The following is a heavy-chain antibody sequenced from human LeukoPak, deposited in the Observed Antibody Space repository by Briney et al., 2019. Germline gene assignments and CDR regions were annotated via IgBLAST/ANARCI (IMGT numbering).Heavy chain of an antibody. CDR1: GGSISSYY. V-gene: IGHV4-4*07. CDR3: ARLKRQCTNGVCPPRAIANKWYFDL. J-gene: IGHJ2*01. D-gene: IGHD2-8*01. Sequence: PSETLSLTCTVSGGSISSYYWNWIRQPAGKGLEWIGRIYTSGSTNYNPSLKSRVTMSVDTSKNQFSLKLSSVTAADTAVYYCARLKRQCTNGVCPPRAIANKWYFDLWGRGTLVTVSS. CDR2: IYTSGST.